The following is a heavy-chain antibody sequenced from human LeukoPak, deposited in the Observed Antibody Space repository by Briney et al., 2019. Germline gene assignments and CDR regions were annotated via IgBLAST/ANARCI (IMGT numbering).Heavy chain of an antibody. Sequence: SETLSLTCTVSGGSISNYYWSWIRQPPGQGLEWIGYIYYSGSTNYNPSLKSRVTISVDTSKNQFSLKLSSVTAADTAVYYCARYRPYYDFWSGYYPANWFDPWGQGTLVTVSS. CDR2: IYYSGST. D-gene: IGHD3-3*01. CDR3: ARYRPYYDFWSGYYPANWFDP. J-gene: IGHJ5*02. V-gene: IGHV4-59*01. CDR1: GGSISNYY.